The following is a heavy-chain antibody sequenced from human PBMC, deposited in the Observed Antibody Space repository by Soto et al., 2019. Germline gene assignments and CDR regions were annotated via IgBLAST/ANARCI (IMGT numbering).Heavy chain of an antibody. CDR3: ARADIVVVPAAMVDWFDP. V-gene: IGHV1-18*01. CDR2: ISAYKGNT. Sequence: ASVKVSCKASGYTFTSYGISWVRHAPGQGLEWMGWISAYKGNTNYAQKLQGRVTMTTDTSTSTAYMELRSLRSDDTAVYYCARADIVVVPAAMVDWFDPWGQGTLVTVSS. D-gene: IGHD2-2*01. CDR1: GYTFTSYG. J-gene: IGHJ5*02.